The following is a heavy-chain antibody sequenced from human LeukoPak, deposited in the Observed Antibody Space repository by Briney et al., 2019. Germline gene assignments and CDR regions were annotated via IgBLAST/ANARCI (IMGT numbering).Heavy chain of an antibody. CDR3: ARVIEPYTAMVGFVED. Sequence: SAKVSCKASGGTFSSYAISWVRQAPGQGLEWMGGIIPIFGTANYAQKVHGSVTVTADESKSTAYMKLSTLRSEDTAVYYCARVIEPYTAMVGFVEDWGQGTLVTVSS. CDR2: IIPIFGTA. J-gene: IGHJ4*02. CDR1: GGTFSSYA. D-gene: IGHD5-18*01. V-gene: IGHV1-69*13.